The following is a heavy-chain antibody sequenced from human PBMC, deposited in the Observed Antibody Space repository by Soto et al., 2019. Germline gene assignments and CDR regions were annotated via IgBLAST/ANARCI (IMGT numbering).Heavy chain of an antibody. Sequence: QVQLVQSGAEVKKPGASVKVSCKASGYTFTSYGISWVRQAPGQGLEWMGWISANNGNTNYAQNLQGRVTMTTATSTSTGYMELRSLTSDDTAVYYCARDRGSYALDYWGQGTLVTVSS. D-gene: IGHD1-26*01. CDR3: ARDRGSYALDY. J-gene: IGHJ4*02. CDR2: ISANNGNT. CDR1: GYTFTSYG. V-gene: IGHV1-18*01.